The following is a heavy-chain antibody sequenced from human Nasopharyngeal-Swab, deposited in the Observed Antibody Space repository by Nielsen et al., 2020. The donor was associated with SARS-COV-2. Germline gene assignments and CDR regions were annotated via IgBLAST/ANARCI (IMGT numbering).Heavy chain of an antibody. CDR1: GFTFSSYT. CDR3: VKDRGAHSVVVVAAS. V-gene: IGHV3-64D*06. CDR2: ISSNGGST. D-gene: IGHD2-15*01. Sequence: GGSLRLSCLASGFTFSSYTMHWVRQAPGKGLEHVSAISSNGGSTYYADSVKGRFTISRDNSKNTLNLQMSSLRAEDTAVYYCVKDRGAHSVVVVAASWGQGTLVTVSS. J-gene: IGHJ4*02.